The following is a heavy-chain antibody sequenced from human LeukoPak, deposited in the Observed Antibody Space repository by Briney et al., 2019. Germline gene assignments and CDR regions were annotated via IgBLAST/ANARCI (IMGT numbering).Heavy chain of an antibody. J-gene: IGHJ4*02. CDR3: ARDPPIVGASSY. Sequence: PSETLSLTCAVYGGSFSGYYWSWIRQPPGKGLEWIGEINHSGSTNYNPSLKSRVTISVDTSKNQFSLKLSSVTAADTAVYYCARDPPIVGASSYWGQGTLVTVSS. D-gene: IGHD1-26*01. CDR2: INHSGST. CDR1: GGSFSGYY. V-gene: IGHV4-34*01.